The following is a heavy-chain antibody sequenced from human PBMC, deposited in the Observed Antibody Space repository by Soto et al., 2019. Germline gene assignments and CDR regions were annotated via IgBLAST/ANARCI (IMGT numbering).Heavy chain of an antibody. CDR2: ISAYNGNT. V-gene: IGHV1-18*01. CDR1: GYTFTSYG. Sequence: ASVKVSCKASGYTFTSYGISWGRQAPGQGLEWMGWISAYNGNTNYAQKLQGRVTMTTDTSTSTAYMELRSLRSDDTAVYYCARDLLEYDILTGYYIRSYYYYGMDVWGQGTTVTVSS. D-gene: IGHD3-9*01. J-gene: IGHJ6*02. CDR3: ARDLLEYDILTGYYIRSYYYYGMDV.